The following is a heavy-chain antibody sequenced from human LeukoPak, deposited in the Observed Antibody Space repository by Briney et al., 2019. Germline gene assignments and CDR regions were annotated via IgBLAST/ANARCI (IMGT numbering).Heavy chain of an antibody. CDR2: ISTDGSDK. Sequence: GGSLRLSCAASGFTFSDYGMQWVRQAPGKGLEWVALISTDGSDKDYADSVKGRFTLSRDNSKNTLYLQMNSLRVEDTAVYYSAKDGTSSWFGEATWGQGTLVTVSS. V-gene: IGHV3-30*18. CDR3: AKDGTSSWFGEAT. D-gene: IGHD6-13*01. J-gene: IGHJ5*02. CDR1: GFTFSDYG.